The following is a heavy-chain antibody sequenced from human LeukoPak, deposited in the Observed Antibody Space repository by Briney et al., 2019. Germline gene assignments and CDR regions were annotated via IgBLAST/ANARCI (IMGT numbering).Heavy chain of an antibody. CDR3: ARDRRPIVLRFLEWYMDV. V-gene: IGHV4-38-2*02. J-gene: IGHJ6*03. CDR2: IYHSGST. CDR1: GYSISSGYY. Sequence: SETLSLTCTVSGYSISSGYYWGWIRQPPGKGLEWIGSIYHSGSTYYNPSLKSRVTISVDTSKNQFSPKLSSVTAADTAVYYCARDRRPIVLRFLEWYMDVWGKGTTVTVSS. D-gene: IGHD3-3*01.